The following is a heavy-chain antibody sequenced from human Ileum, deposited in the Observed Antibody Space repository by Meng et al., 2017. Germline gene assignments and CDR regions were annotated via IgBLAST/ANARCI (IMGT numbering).Heavy chain of an antibody. CDR2: INTNTGDP. J-gene: IGHJ4*02. Sequence: QVQLVQSVFEFKDPGASVKVSCKGSGYTVTNYGMNWVRQAPGQGLEWMGWINTNTGDPTYAQAFTGRFVFSLDTSVNTAYLQISSLKAEDTAIYYCAREPRRFDHWGQGTLVTVSS. V-gene: IGHV7-4-1*02. CDR1: GYTVTNYG. CDR3: AREPRRFDH.